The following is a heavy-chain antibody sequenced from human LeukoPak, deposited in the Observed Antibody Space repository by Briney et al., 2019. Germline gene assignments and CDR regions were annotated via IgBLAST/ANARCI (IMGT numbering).Heavy chain of an antibody. CDR1: GFTFSSYA. CDR3: ARDRLGCSSTSCYTGDAFDI. V-gene: IGHV3-21*01. J-gene: IGHJ3*02. CDR2: ISSSSSYI. D-gene: IGHD2-2*02. Sequence: GGSLRLSCVASGFTFSSYAMSWVRQAPGKGLEWVSSISSSSSYIYYADSVKGRFTISRDNAKNSLYLQMNSLRAEDTAVYYCARDRLGCSSTSCYTGDAFDIWGQGTMVTVSS.